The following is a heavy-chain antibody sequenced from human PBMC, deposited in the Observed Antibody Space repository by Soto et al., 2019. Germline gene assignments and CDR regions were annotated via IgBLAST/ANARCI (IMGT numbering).Heavy chain of an antibody. CDR3: ARDRNSGSRPAAFDI. CDR2: IIHSGNT. CDR1: DYSIGSGYY. V-gene: IGHV4-38-2*02. J-gene: IGHJ3*02. Sequence: SETLSLTCTVSDYSIGSGYYWGWIRQPPGKGLEWIGSIIHSGNTNYNPSLKSRATMSVDTSKNQFSLKLSSVIAADTAAYYCARDRNSGSRPAAFDIWGQGTMVTVSS. D-gene: IGHD1-26*01.